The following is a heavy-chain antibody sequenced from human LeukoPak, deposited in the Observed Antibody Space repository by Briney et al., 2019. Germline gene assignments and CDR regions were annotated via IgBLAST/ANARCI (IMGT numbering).Heavy chain of an antibody. CDR2: ISGSGGST. D-gene: IGHD6-13*01. CDR1: GFTFSSYA. J-gene: IGHJ6*02. V-gene: IGHV3-23*01. Sequence: GSLRLSCAASGFTFSSYAMSWVRQAPGKGLEWVSVISGSGGSTYYADSVKGRFTISRDNSKNTLYLQMNSLRAEDTAVYYCAKVGSSWTGYYYGMDVWGQGTTVTVSS. CDR3: AKVGSSWTGYYYGMDV.